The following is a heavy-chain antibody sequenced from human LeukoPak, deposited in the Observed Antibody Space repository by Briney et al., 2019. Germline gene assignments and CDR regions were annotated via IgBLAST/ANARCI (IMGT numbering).Heavy chain of an antibody. CDR2: ISGSGDNT. V-gene: IGHV3-23*01. CDR1: GFAFSGFA. J-gene: IGHJ4*02. CDR3: ARGRGGDYVPSRFDY. D-gene: IGHD4-17*01. Sequence: GGSLRLSCSGSGFAFSGFAMGWVRQAPGKGLEWVSSISGSGDNTYYADSVDGRFIVSRDNTKNTLYLQMNSLRAEDTALYYCARGRGGDYVPSRFDYWGQGTLATVSS.